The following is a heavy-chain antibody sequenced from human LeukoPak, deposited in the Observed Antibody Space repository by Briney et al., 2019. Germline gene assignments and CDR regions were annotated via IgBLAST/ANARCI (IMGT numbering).Heavy chain of an antibody. J-gene: IGHJ5*02. CDR3: AIRVEMATILYNWFDP. Sequence: GASVKVSCKASGGTFSSYAISWVRQAPGQGLEWMGGIIPIFGTANYAQKFQGRVTITADESTSTAYMELSSLRSEDTAVYYCAIRVEMATILYNWFDPWGQGTLVTVSS. CDR2: IIPIFGTA. V-gene: IGHV1-69*13. CDR1: GGTFSSYA. D-gene: IGHD5-24*01.